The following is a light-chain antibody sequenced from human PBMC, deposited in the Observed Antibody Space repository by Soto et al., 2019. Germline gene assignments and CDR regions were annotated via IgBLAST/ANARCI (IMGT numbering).Light chain of an antibody. V-gene: IGKV1-39*01. CDR3: QQTFSAPSIT. CDR1: QSVSTY. CDR2: AAS. Sequence: DIQMTQSPSSLSASVGDRVTITCRASQSVSTYLNWYQQRPGKAPNLLIYAASSLQSGVPSRFSGSRSGTDFTLTISSLHPEDVATYYCQQTFSAPSITFGQGTRL. J-gene: IGKJ5*01.